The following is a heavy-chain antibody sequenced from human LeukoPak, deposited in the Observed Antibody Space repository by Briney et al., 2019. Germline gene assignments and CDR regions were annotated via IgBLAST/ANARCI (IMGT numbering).Heavy chain of an antibody. CDR1: GYTFTDYY. D-gene: IGHD3-3*01. V-gene: IGHV1-18*04. Sequence: GASVKVSCKASGYTFTDYYTQWVRQAPGQGLEWMGWISADNGNTHYAQKFQGRVTMTTDTSTSTAHMEVRSLRSDDTAVYYCQRITIFGVVMDFDYWGQGTLVTVSS. CDR3: QRITIFGVVMDFDY. J-gene: IGHJ4*02. CDR2: ISADNGNT.